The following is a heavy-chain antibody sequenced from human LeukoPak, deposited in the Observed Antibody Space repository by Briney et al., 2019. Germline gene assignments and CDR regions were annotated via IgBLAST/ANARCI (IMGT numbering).Heavy chain of an antibody. V-gene: IGHV3-74*01. J-gene: IGHJ3*02. Sequence: GGSLRLSCAASGFTFSSYWMHWVRQAPGKGLVWVSRINSDGSSTSYADSVKGRFTISRDNAKNTLYLQMNSLRAEDTAVYYCARDFSTVSAAAGSPLDAFDIWGQGTMVTVSS. CDR1: GFTFSSYW. CDR2: INSDGSST. D-gene: IGHD6-13*01. CDR3: ARDFSTVSAAAGSPLDAFDI.